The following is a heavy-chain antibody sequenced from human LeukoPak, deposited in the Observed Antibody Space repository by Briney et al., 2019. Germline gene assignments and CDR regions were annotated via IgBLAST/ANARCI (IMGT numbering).Heavy chain of an antibody. Sequence: PSETLSLTCTVSGVSISTSNSYWGWIRQPPGKGLEWIGEINHSGSTNYNPSLKSRVTISVDTSKNQFSLKLSSVTAADTAVYYCARRPPSDTFHAWFDPWGQGTLVTVSS. CDR3: ARRPPSDTFHAWFDP. V-gene: IGHV4-39*07. CDR1: GVSISTSNSY. J-gene: IGHJ5*02. D-gene: IGHD2/OR15-2a*01. CDR2: INHSGST.